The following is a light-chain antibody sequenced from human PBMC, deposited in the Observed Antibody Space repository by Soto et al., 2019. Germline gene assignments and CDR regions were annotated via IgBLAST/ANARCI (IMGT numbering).Light chain of an antibody. CDR2: GAS. Sequence: EIVMTQSPATLSVSLGESATLSCRASQSVSINLAWYQQKPGQAPRLLVYGASTRATGIPARFSGSGSGTEFTLTISSLQSEDFAVYYCKQYNNWPPLTFGGGTKVEIK. CDR3: KQYNNWPPLT. J-gene: IGKJ4*01. CDR1: QSVSIN. V-gene: IGKV3-15*01.